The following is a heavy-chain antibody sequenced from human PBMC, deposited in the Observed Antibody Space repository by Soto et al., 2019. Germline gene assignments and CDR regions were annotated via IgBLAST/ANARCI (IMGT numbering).Heavy chain of an antibody. CDR3: AKGSIEYSSSFPDY. J-gene: IGHJ4*02. CDR1: GFTFSTYA. Sequence: GSLRLSCAASGFTFSTYAMSWVRQAPGKGLEWVSGFSGSGASTYYADSVKGRFTISRDNSNNTLYLQMSSLRAEDTAVYYCAKGSIEYSSSFPDYWGQGTLVTVSS. D-gene: IGHD6-6*01. CDR2: FSGSGAST. V-gene: IGHV3-23*01.